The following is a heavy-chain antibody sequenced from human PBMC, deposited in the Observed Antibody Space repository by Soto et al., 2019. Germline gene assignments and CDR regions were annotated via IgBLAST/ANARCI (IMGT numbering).Heavy chain of an antibody. J-gene: IGHJ4*02. CDR3: GGGSRRRGGGFDY. CDR2: IYYSGST. D-gene: IGHD3-10*01. V-gene: IGHV4-59*01. CDR1: GGSISSYY. Sequence: SETLSLTXTVSGGSISSYYWSWIRQPPGKGLEWIGYIYYSGSTTYNPSLKSRVTISVDTSKNQFSLKLSSVTAADTAVHYCGGGSRRRGGGFDYWGQGTLVTVSS.